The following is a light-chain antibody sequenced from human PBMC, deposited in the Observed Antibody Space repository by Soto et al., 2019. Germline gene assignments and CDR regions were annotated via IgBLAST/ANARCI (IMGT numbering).Light chain of an antibody. CDR3: QYYGSSPLYT. CDR1: QSVSSRY. CDR2: GAS. V-gene: IGKV3-20*01. Sequence: EIVLTQSPGTLSLSPGERATLSCRTSQSVSSRYLAWYQQKPGQAPRRLIYGASSRATGIPDRFGGSGSGTDFTLIISRLEPEDFAVYYCQYYGSSPLYTFGQGTKLDI. J-gene: IGKJ2*01.